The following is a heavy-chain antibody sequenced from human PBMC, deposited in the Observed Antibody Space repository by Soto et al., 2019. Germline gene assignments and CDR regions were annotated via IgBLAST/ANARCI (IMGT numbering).Heavy chain of an antibody. CDR3: SKDVDDYIWGSYPGS. CDR2: ISYDGSNK. J-gene: IGHJ5*02. CDR1: GFTFSSYG. V-gene: IGHV3-30*18. Sequence: QVQLVESGGGVVQPGRSLRLSCAASGFTFSSYGMHWVRQAPGKGLEWVAVISYDGSNKYYADSVKGRFTISRDNSKNTLYLQMTSLRAEDTAVYYCSKDVDDYIWGSYPGSWGQGTLVTVSS. D-gene: IGHD3-16*02.